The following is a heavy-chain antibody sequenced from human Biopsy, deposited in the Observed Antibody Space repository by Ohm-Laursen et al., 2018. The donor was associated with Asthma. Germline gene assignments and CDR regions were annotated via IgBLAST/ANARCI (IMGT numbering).Heavy chain of an antibody. CDR1: GFVFSQCG. V-gene: IGHV3-30*03. J-gene: IGHJ3*02. D-gene: IGHD3-22*01. CDR2: VSSDGHNK. Sequence: SLRLSCAASGFVFSQCGMHWVRQGPGKGLEWVALVSSDGHNKYYEDSVKGRFTISRDNSRNRLYLQINSLTVEDSAVYFCARQSCPKYGDSIPFDTWGQGTKVAVSS. CDR3: ARQSCPKYGDSIPFDT.